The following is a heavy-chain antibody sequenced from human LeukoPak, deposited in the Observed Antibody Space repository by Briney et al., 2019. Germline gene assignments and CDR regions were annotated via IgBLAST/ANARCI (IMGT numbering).Heavy chain of an antibody. CDR1: GFTFDDYG. CDR2: ISGSGGST. V-gene: IGHV3-23*01. D-gene: IGHD4-17*01. J-gene: IGHJ4*02. Sequence: PGGSLRLSCAASGFTFDDYGMSWVRQAPGKGLEWVSAISGSGGSTYYADSVKGRFTISRDNSKNTLYLQMNSLRAEDTAIYYCAKVATVTTYALADYWGQGTLVTVSS. CDR3: AKVATVTTYALADY.